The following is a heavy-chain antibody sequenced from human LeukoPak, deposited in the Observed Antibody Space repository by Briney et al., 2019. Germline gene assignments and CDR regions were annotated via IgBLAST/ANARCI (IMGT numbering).Heavy chain of an antibody. CDR1: GFTFSSYA. D-gene: IGHD6-19*01. Sequence: PGGSLRLSCAASGFTFSSYAMSWVRQAPGEGLEWVSAISGSGGSTYYADSVKGRFTISRDNSKNTLYLQMNSLRAEDTAVYYCAKDVKIAVATFDYWGQGTLVTVSS. J-gene: IGHJ4*02. V-gene: IGHV3-23*01. CDR3: AKDVKIAVATFDY. CDR2: ISGSGGST.